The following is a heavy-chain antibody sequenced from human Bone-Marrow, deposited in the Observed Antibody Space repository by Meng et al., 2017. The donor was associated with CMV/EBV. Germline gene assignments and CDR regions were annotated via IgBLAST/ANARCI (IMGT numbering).Heavy chain of an antibody. V-gene: IGHV3-43*01. CDR3: AKDIGYERDAFDI. Sequence: GGSLRLSCAASGFTFDDYTMHWVRQAPGKGLEWVSLISWDGGSTYYADSVKGRFTISRDNSKNSLYLQMNSLRTEDTALHYCAKDIGYERDAFDIWGQGTMVTVSS. J-gene: IGHJ3*02. D-gene: IGHD2-2*01. CDR2: ISWDGGST. CDR1: GFTFDDYT.